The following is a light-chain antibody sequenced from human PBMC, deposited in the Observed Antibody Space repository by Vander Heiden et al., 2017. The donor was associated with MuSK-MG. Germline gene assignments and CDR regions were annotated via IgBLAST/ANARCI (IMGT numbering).Light chain of an antibody. Sequence: VSGGAGQSVTISCTGTSSDVGGYNYVSWYQQHPGKAPKLMIYDVSKRPSGVPDRFSGSKSGNTASLTISGLQAEDEADYYCCSYAGSVVFGGGTKLTVI. CDR3: CSYAGSVV. J-gene: IGLJ2*01. CDR2: DVS. V-gene: IGLV2-11*01. CDR1: SSDVGGYNY.